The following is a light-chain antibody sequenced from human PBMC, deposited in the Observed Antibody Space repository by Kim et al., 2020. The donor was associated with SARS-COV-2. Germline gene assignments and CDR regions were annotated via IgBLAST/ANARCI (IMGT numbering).Light chain of an antibody. Sequence: LVMTQTPLSLSVTPGQPASISCKSSQSLLHSDGKISLYWYLQKPGQPPQLLIYEVSKRFSGVPERFSGSGSGTDFTLKISRVEAEDVGLYYCLQGLQRLYSFGLGTKLEIK. V-gene: IGKV2D-29*01. CDR3: LQGLQRLYS. CDR2: EVS. CDR1: QSLLHSDGKIS. J-gene: IGKJ2*03.